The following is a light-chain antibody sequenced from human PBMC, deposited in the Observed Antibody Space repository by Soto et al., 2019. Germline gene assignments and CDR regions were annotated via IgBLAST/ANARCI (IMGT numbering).Light chain of an antibody. CDR2: DVS. V-gene: IGLV2-14*03. Sequence: QSALTQPASVSGSPGQSITISCTGTSSDVGTYHYVSWYQQHPGKAPKVMIYDVSNRPSGVSNRFSGSKSGNTASLTISGLQAEDEADYYCSSYTGSSTSVIFGGGTKVTVL. CDR1: SSDVGTYHY. CDR3: SSYTGSSTSVI. J-gene: IGLJ2*01.